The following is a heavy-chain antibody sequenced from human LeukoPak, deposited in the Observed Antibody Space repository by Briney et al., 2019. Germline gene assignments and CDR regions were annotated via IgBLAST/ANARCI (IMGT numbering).Heavy chain of an antibody. J-gene: IGHJ4*02. CDR1: GGSISSSSYY. D-gene: IGHD2-2*01. CDR2: IYYSGST. CDR3: ARDFRGVVVPAAHFDY. Sequence: SETLSLTCTVSGGSISSSSYYWGWIRQPPGKGLEWIGSIYYSGSTYYNPSLKRRVTISVDTSKNQFSLKLSSVTAADTAVYYCARDFRGVVVPAAHFDYWGQGTLVTVSS. V-gene: IGHV4-39*07.